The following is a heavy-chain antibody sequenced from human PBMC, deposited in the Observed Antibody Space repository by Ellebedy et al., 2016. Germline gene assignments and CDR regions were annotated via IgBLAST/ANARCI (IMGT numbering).Heavy chain of an antibody. CDR3: ARDRPKGGEYWYFDL. CDR2: IIPILGIA. D-gene: IGHD3-16*01. V-gene: IGHV1-69*10. Sequence: ASVKVSCKASGYTFTSYGISWVRQAPGQGLEWMGGIIPILGIANYAQKFQGRVTITADKSTSTAYTELSSLRSEDTAVYYCARDRPKGGEYWYFDLWGRGTLVTVSS. J-gene: IGHJ2*01. CDR1: GYTFTSYG.